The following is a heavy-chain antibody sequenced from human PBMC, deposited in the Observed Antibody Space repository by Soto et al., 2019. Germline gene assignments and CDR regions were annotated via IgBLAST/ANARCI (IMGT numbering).Heavy chain of an antibody. CDR2: ISYDGSNK. V-gene: IGHV3-30-3*01. J-gene: IGHJ4*02. Sequence: QVPLVESGGGVVQPGRSLRLSCAASGFTFSSYAMHWVRQAPGKGLEWVAVISYDGSNKYYADSVKGRFTISRDNSKNTLYLQMNSLRAEDTAVYYCARDREAVAGAHFDYWGQGTLVTASS. CDR1: GFTFSSYA. D-gene: IGHD6-19*01. CDR3: ARDREAVAGAHFDY.